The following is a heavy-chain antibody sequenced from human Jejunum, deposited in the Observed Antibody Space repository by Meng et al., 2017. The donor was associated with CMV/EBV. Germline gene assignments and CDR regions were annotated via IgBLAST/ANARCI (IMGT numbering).Heavy chain of an antibody. Sequence: FDDYTMHWVRQLPGKGLEWVSLISWDGGRAYYAESVKGRFTISRDNNKNSLYLQMNSLRTEDTALYYCVKDRGAVTGNYYYYAMDVWGQGT. CDR1: FDDYT. CDR2: ISWDGGRA. D-gene: IGHD3-16*01. CDR3: VKDRGAVTGNYYYYAMDV. J-gene: IGHJ6*02. V-gene: IGHV3-43*01.